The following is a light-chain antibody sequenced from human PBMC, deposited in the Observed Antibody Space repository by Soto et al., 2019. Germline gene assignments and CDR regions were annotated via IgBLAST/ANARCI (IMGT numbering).Light chain of an antibody. CDR1: QTISSW. CDR2: AAS. CDR3: QQSYTTPVYS. V-gene: IGKV1-39*01. Sequence: DIQMTQSPSTLSGSVGDRVTITCRASQTISSWLAWYQQKPGEAPKLLIYAASNLQSGVPSRFSGSGSGTDFTLTISSLQPEDFATYFCQQSYTTPVYSFGQGTKVDI. J-gene: IGKJ2*01.